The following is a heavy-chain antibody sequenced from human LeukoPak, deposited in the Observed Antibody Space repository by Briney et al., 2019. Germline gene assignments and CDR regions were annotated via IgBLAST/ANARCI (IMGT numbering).Heavy chain of an antibody. J-gene: IGHJ4*02. CDR1: GGTFSSYA. CDR3: ARIIAARPYFDY. Sequence: SSVKVSCKASGGTFSSYAISWVRQAPGQGLEWMGWISAYNGNTNYAQKLQGRVTMTTDTSTSTAYMELRSLRSDDTAVYYCARIIAARPYFDYWGQGTLVTVSS. V-gene: IGHV1-18*01. CDR2: ISAYNGNT. D-gene: IGHD6-6*01.